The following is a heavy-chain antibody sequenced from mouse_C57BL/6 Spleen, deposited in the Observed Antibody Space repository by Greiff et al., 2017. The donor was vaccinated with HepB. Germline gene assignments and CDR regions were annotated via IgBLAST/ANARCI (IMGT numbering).Heavy chain of an antibody. Sequence: EVQRVESGGGLVKPGGSLKLSCAASGFTFSSYAMSWVRQTPEKRLEWVATISDGGSYTYYPDNVKGRFTISRDNAKNNLYLQMSDLKSEDTAMYYCASEGRPYYGSSLFDYWGQGTTLTVSS. J-gene: IGHJ2*01. CDR3: ASEGRPYYGSSLFDY. CDR2: ISDGGSYT. V-gene: IGHV5-4*01. CDR1: GFTFSSYA. D-gene: IGHD1-1*01.